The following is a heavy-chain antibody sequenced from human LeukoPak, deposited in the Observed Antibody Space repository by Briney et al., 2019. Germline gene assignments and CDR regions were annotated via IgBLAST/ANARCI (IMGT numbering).Heavy chain of an antibody. CDR1: GGTFSSYA. D-gene: IGHD6-13*01. CDR3: ARDRWGSSWSLYYYYMDV. V-gene: IGHV1-69*06. J-gene: IGHJ6*03. Sequence: GASVKVSCKASGGTFSSYAITWVRQAPGQGLQWMGGIIPMFGAVNYAQKFQGRVTITADKSTGTAYMELSSLRSEDTAVYYCARDRWGSSWSLYYYYMDVWGKGTTVTVSS. CDR2: IIPMFGAV.